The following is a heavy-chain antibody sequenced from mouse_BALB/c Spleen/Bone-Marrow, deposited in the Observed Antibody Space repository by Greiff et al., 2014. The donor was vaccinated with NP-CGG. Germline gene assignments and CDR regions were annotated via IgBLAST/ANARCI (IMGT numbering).Heavy chain of an antibody. Sequence: VQLQQSGAELVRPGASVKLSCKAPGYTFTSYWINWVKQRPGQGLEWIGNIYPSDSYTNYNQKFKDKATLTVDKSSSTAYMQLSSPTSEDSAVYYCTREGYYGSSYVDYWGQGTTLTVSS. D-gene: IGHD1-1*01. CDR2: IYPSDSYT. CDR3: TREGYYGSSYVDY. J-gene: IGHJ2*01. CDR1: GYTFTSYW. V-gene: IGHV1-69*02.